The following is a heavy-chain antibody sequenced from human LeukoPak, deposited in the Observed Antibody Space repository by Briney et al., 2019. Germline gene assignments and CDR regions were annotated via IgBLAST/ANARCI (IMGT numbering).Heavy chain of an antibody. D-gene: IGHD3-22*01. CDR1: GYTLTSYG. Sequence: ASVKVSCKASGYTLTSYGISWVRQAPGQGLEWMGWISAYNGDTNYAQKFQDRVTMTTDTSTSTAYMELRSLRSDDTVVYYCARDLGYYDSSGYYGLLIWGQGTLVTVSS. CDR2: ISAYNGDT. CDR3: ARDLGYYDSSGYYGLLI. V-gene: IGHV1-18*01. J-gene: IGHJ4*02.